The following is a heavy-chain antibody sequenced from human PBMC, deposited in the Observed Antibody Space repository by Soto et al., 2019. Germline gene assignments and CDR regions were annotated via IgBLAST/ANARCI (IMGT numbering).Heavy chain of an antibody. CDR3: ASEGSESYSFDL. Sequence: SEILSHPSTVSGGSISSGGYYWSWIRQHPGKGLEWIGYIYHNGNTHYNPSLKSRVTISLDTSKNQFSLNLSSVTAADTAAYYCASEGSESYSFDLWGQGALVTVSS. CDR2: IYHNGNT. V-gene: IGHV4-31*03. J-gene: IGHJ4*02. D-gene: IGHD3-10*01. CDR1: GGSISSGGYY.